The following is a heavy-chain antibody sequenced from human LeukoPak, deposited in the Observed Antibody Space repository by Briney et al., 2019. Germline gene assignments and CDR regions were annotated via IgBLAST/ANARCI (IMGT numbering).Heavy chain of an antibody. J-gene: IGHJ2*01. CDR3: ARVPLVFESGSYRPYWYFDL. CDR1: GYSFTSYW. D-gene: IGHD1-26*01. CDR2: IYPGDSDT. Sequence: GESLKISCKGSGYSFTSYWIGWVRQMPGKGLEWMGIIYPGDSDTRYSPSFQGQVTISADKSISTAYLQWSSLKASDTAMYYCARVPLVFESGSYRPYWYFDLWGRGTLVTVSS. V-gene: IGHV5-51*01.